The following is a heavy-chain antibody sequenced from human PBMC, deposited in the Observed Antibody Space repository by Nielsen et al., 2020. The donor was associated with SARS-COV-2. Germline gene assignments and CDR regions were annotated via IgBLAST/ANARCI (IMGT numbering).Heavy chain of an antibody. V-gene: IGHV4-39*01. CDR3: VRGPTVQPFHH. Sequence: GSLRLSCSVSGGSITDSNYYWGWIRQPPGKGLEWIGSVYYTGLTYYAPSLKSRVTISADSSKNQLSLKLNSVTAADTAVYFCVRGPTVQPFHHWGQGTLVYVSS. J-gene: IGHJ1*01. CDR1: GGSITDSNYY. CDR2: VYYTGLT. D-gene: IGHD4-17*01.